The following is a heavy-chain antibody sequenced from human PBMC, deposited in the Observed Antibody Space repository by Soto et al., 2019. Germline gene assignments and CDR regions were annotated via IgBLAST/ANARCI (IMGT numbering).Heavy chain of an antibody. D-gene: IGHD3-3*01. Sequence: ASVKVSFKASGYTFTSYGISWLRKAPGQGLEWMGWISAYNGNTNYAQKFQGRVTMTTDTSTSTAYMELRSLRSDDTAVYYCARTLNEWLLGLDWGQGTLVTVSS. J-gene: IGHJ4*02. CDR3: ARTLNEWLLGLD. CDR1: GYTFTSYG. V-gene: IGHV1-18*01. CDR2: ISAYNGNT.